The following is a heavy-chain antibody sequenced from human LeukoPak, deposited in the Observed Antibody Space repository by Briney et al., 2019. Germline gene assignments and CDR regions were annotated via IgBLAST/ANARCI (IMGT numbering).Heavy chain of an antibody. J-gene: IGHJ4*02. CDR3: ASLDYDSSGSHDY. Sequence: GRSLRLSCAASGFTFSNYAMHWVRQAPDKGLEWEAVISYDGRDKYYADSVKGRFTISRDNSKNTLYLQMNSLRVEDTALYYCASLDYDSSGSHDYWGQGALVTVSS. D-gene: IGHD3-22*01. V-gene: IGHV3-30*04. CDR1: GFTFSNYA. CDR2: ISYDGRDK.